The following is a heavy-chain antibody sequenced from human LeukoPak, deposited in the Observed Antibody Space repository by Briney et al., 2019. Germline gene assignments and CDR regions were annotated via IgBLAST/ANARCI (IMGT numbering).Heavy chain of an antibody. CDR2: INHSGST. Sequence: PSETLSLTCAVSGGSISGDYWSWVRQPPGKGLGWIGEINHSGSTNYNPSLKSRVTISVDTSKNQFYLKLISVTAADTAVYYCARARYVNSFYAFDIWGQGTLVTVSS. V-gene: IGHV4-34*01. D-gene: IGHD3-9*01. J-gene: IGHJ3*02. CDR1: GGSISGDY. CDR3: ARARYVNSFYAFDI.